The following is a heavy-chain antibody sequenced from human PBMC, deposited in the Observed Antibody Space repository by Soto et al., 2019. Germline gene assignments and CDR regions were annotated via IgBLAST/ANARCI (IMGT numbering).Heavy chain of an antibody. Sequence: SETLSLTCTVSDGSISSGGYYWSWIRQHPGKGLEWIGYIYYSGSTYYNPSLKSRVTISVDTSKNQFSLKLSSVTAADTAVYYCARDRYPSWFDPWGQGTLVTVSS. CDR3: ARDRYPSWFDP. D-gene: IGHD2-2*01. J-gene: IGHJ5*02. V-gene: IGHV4-31*03. CDR1: DGSISSGGYY. CDR2: IYYSGST.